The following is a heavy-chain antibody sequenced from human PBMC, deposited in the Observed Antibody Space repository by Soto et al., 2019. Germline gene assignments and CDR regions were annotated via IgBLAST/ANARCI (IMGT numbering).Heavy chain of an antibody. CDR3: ARGLIGSWLPTPEGNWFDP. CDR2: INHSGST. V-gene: IGHV4-34*01. Sequence: SETLSLTCAVYGGSFSGYYWSWIRQPPGKGLEWIGEINHSGSTNYNPSLKSRVTISVDTSKNQFSLKLSSVTAADTAVYYCARGLIGSWLPTPEGNWFDPWGQGTLVTVSS. D-gene: IGHD3-10*01. CDR1: GGSFSGYY. J-gene: IGHJ5*02.